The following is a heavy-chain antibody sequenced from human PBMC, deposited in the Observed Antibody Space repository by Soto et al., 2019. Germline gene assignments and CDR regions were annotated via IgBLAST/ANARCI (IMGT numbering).Heavy chain of an antibody. D-gene: IGHD1-1*01. CDR3: ASGVREEHRTSDY. J-gene: IGHJ4*02. CDR1: GFTFSSYC. CDR2: INSDGSST. V-gene: IGHV3-74*01. Sequence: GGSLRLSCAASGFTFSSYCMHWVRQAPGKGLVWVSRINSDGSSTCYADSVKGRFTISRDNAKNTLYLQMNSLRAEDTAVYYLASGVREEHRTSDYWGQGTLVTVSS.